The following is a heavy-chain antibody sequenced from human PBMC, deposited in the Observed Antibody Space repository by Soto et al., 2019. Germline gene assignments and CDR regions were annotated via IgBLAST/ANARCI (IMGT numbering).Heavy chain of an antibody. CDR3: AKGDNLGPKTGYAFDP. J-gene: IGHJ5*02. CDR1: GDSISSNTAS. V-gene: IGHV6-1*01. D-gene: IGHD5-12*01. Sequence: SQTLSLTCAISGDSISSNTASWNWIRQSPSRGLEWLGRTYFRSKWYNDYAVSVKSRIIINPDTSNNQFSLQLNSVTPEDTAVYFCAKGDNLGPKTGYAFDPWGQGIMVTVSS. CDR2: TYFRSKWYN.